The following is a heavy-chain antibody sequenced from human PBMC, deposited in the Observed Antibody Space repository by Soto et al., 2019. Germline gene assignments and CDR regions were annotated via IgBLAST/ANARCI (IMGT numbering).Heavy chain of an antibody. V-gene: IGHV3-9*01. CDR3: VRSKGGYSYGTPFDY. J-gene: IGHJ4*02. CDR2: ISWSIGHI. CDR1: GFTFDDYA. Sequence: EVQLEESGGALVQPGRSLRLSCAASGFTFDDYAMYWVRQVLGKGLEWVSSISWSIGHIGYADSVKGRFTTSRDNAKNSLYLQMNSLRPEDTALYYCVRSKGGYSYGTPFDYWGQGTRVTVSS. D-gene: IGHD5-18*01.